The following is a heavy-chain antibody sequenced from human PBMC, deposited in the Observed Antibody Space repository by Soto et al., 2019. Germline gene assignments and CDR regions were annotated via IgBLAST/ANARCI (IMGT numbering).Heavy chain of an antibody. V-gene: IGHV1-69*13. Sequence: SVKVSCKTSGCTFSSYAISWVRQAPGQGLEWMGGIIPIFDTANYAQKFQGRVTITADESTSTAYMELSSLRSEDTAVYYCARHDCISSSCYYYYYYSMAVWGQGTTVTVSS. CDR2: IIPIFDTA. D-gene: IGHD2-2*01. CDR3: ARHDCISSSCYYYYYYSMAV. CDR1: GCTFSSYA. J-gene: IGHJ6*02.